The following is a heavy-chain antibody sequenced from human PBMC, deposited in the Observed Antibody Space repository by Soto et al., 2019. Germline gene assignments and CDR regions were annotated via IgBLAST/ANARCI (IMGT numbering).Heavy chain of an antibody. CDR1: GYAFTGYY. CDR3: ARDLRDYYGSGSYQKTYYAVYGMDV. Sequence: GASVKVSCKASGYAFTGYYMHWVRQAPGQGLEWMGWINPNSGGTNYAQKFQGWVTMTRDTSISTAYMELSRLRSDDTAVYYCARDLRDYYGSGSYQKTYYAVYGMDVWGQGTTVTVSS. V-gene: IGHV1-2*04. CDR2: INPNSGGT. D-gene: IGHD3-10*01. J-gene: IGHJ6*02.